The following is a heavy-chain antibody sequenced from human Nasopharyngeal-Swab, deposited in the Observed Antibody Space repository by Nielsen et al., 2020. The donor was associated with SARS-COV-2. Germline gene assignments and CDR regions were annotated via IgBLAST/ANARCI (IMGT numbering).Heavy chain of an antibody. CDR1: GFTFSSYS. CDR3: ARDDLPSIAAAGVDAFDI. D-gene: IGHD6-13*01. CDR2: ISNSSSYI. J-gene: IGHJ3*02. Sequence: GESLKISCAASGFTFSSYSMNWVRQAPGKGLEWVSSISNSSSYIYYADSVKGRFTISRDNAKNSLYLQMNSLRAEDTAVYYCARDDLPSIAAAGVDAFDIWGQGTMVTVSS. V-gene: IGHV3-21*01.